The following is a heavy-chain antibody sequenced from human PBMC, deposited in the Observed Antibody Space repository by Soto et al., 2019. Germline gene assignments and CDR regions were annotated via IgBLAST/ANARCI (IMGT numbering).Heavy chain of an antibody. Sequence: ASVKVSCKASGYTFTSYGISWVRQAPGQRLEWIGWISVYSGNTNYAQKFQERVTITRDMSTRTAFLELSSLRPEDTAVYYCTRGGRENNWNDGNFEYWGQGTQVTVSS. V-gene: IGHV1-18*01. CDR1: GYTFTSYG. CDR3: TRGGRENNWNDGNFEY. CDR2: ISVYSGNT. J-gene: IGHJ4*02. D-gene: IGHD1-20*01.